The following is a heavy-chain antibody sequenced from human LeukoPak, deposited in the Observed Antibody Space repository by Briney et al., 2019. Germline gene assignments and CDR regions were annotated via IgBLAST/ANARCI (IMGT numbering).Heavy chain of an antibody. J-gene: IGHJ3*02. CDR1: GGTFSTYA. CDR2: IIPILDIG. Sequence: SVKVSCKASGGTFSTYAINWVRQAPGQGLEWMGRIIPILDIGNNAQKFQGRVTITADKSTSTAYMDLSSLKSEDTAVYYCAREGGSVAGTDDAFDIWGQGTMVTVSS. CDR3: AREGGSVAGTDDAFDI. D-gene: IGHD6-19*01. V-gene: IGHV1-69*04.